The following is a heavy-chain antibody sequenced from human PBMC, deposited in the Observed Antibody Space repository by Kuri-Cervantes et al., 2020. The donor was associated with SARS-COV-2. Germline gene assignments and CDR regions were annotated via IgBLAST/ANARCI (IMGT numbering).Heavy chain of an antibody. Sequence: GSLRLSCTVSGYSISSGYYWGWIRQPPGKGLEWIGSIYHSGSTYYNPSLKSRVTISVDTSKNQFSLKLSSVTAADTAVYYCARPADYGDYVRAVYMDVWGKGTTVTVSS. J-gene: IGHJ6*03. CDR1: GYSISSGYY. D-gene: IGHD4-17*01. CDR3: ARPADYGDYVRAVYMDV. CDR2: IYHSGST. V-gene: IGHV4-38-2*02.